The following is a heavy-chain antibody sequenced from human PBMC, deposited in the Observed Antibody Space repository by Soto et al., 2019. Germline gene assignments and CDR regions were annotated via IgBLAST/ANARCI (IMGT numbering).Heavy chain of an antibody. D-gene: IGHD6-13*01. CDR3: ARDRGSSWSTFDY. CDR2: IYYSGST. Sequence: SETLSLTCTVSGGSISSYYWSWIRQPPGKGLEWIGYIYYSGSTNYNPSLKSRVTISVDTSKNQFSLKLSSVTAADTAVYYCARDRGSSWSTFDYWGQGTLVTVSS. CDR1: GGSISSYY. V-gene: IGHV4-59*01. J-gene: IGHJ4*02.